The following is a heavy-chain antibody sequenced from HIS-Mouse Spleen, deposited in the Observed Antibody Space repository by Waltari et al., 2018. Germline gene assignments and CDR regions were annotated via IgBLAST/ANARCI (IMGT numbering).Heavy chain of an antibody. CDR3: AGYNWNYGTDY. D-gene: IGHD1-7*01. CDR2: INHSGST. Sequence: QVQLQQWGAGLLKPSETLSLTGAVYGGSFSGYYWSWIRQPPGKGLEWIGEINHSGSTNYTPSLKSRVTISVDTSKNQFSLKLSSVTAADTAVYYCAGYNWNYGTDYWGQGTLVTVSS. J-gene: IGHJ4*02. CDR1: GGSFSGYY. V-gene: IGHV4-34*01.